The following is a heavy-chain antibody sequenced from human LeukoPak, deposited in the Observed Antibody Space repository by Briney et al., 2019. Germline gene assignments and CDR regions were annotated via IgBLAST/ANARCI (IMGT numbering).Heavy chain of an antibody. J-gene: IGHJ4*02. Sequence: SETLSLTCTVSGGSISRGDSYWSWIRQPPGKGLEWIGHIYYSGGTYYNPSLRSRVAISLDTSENQFSLKLSSVTAADTAVYYCARPRGPFGVVMTFDYXXQGTLVTVSS. D-gene: IGHD3-3*01. V-gene: IGHV4-30-4*01. CDR2: IYYSGGT. CDR3: ARPRGPFGVVMTFDY. CDR1: GGSISRGDSY.